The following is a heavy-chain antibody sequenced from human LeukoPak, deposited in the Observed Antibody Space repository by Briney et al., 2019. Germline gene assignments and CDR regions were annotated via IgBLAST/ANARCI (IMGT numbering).Heavy chain of an antibody. D-gene: IGHD3-22*01. Sequence: SGTLSLTCAVSGGSISSRNWWTWVRQPPGKGLEWIGEISHSGSTDYNPSLKSRVAISVDKSKNQFSLKLSSVTAADTAVYYCASGARDYYDSSGSRSWFDPWGQGTLVTVSS. CDR3: ASGARDYYDSSGSRSWFDP. CDR1: GGSISSRNW. V-gene: IGHV4-4*02. J-gene: IGHJ5*02. CDR2: ISHSGST.